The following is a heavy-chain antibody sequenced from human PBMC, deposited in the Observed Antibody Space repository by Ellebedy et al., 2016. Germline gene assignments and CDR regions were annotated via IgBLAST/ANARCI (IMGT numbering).Heavy chain of an antibody. CDR3: VKSGHSYAWSY. J-gene: IGHJ4*02. V-gene: IGHV3-21*04. CDR2: ISSTATYI. CDR1: GFTFSNFA. Sequence: GESLKISCAASGFTFSNFAMSWVRQAPGKGLEWVLSISSTATYIYYADSVKGRFTISRDNSKNTLYLQMNSLTADDTAVYFCVKSGHSYAWSYWGQGTLVTVSS. D-gene: IGHD5-18*01.